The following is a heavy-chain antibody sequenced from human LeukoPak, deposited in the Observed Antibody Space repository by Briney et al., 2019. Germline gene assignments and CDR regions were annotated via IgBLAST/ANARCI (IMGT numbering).Heavy chain of an antibody. J-gene: IGHJ6*02. CDR2: IWYDGSNK. V-gene: IGHV3-33*08. D-gene: IGHD6-13*01. CDR3: ARDRSSSSRYYYGMDV. Sequence: GGSLGLSCAASGFTFSGSAMHWVRQAPGKGLEWVAVIWYDGSNKYYADSVKGRFTISRDNSKNTLYLQMNSLRAEDTAVYYCARDRSSSSRYYYGMDVWGQGTTVTVSS. CDR1: GFTFSGSA.